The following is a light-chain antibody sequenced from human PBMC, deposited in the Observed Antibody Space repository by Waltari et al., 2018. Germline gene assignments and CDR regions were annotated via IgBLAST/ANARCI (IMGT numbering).Light chain of an antibody. CDR3: CSYVGLGTYV. J-gene: IGLJ1*01. Sequence: QSGLAQPASASGSPGKSSTITCTGTCRDVGNYNLVAWYQQRPGQATTLLIYEVTKRAPGTSDRFSASKSGNTASLSISGLQAQEDEADYYCCSYVGLGTYVFGTGTKVTV. CDR1: CRDVGNYNL. V-gene: IGLV2-23*02. CDR2: EVT.